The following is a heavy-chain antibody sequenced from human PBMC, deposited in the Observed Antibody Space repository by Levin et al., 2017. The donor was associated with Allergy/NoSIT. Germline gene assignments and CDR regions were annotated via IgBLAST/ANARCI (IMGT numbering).Heavy chain of an antibody. D-gene: IGHD6-13*01. Sequence: LSLTCAASGFTFSNYGMHWVRQAPGKGLEWVAVIWYDGGNKYYADSVKGRFTISRDNSKNTLYLQMNSLRAEDTAVYYCARRSVAAAGPYYYGMDVWGQGTTVTVSS. CDR2: IWYDGGNK. J-gene: IGHJ6*02. CDR1: GFTFSNYG. CDR3: ARRSVAAAGPYYYGMDV. V-gene: IGHV3-33*01.